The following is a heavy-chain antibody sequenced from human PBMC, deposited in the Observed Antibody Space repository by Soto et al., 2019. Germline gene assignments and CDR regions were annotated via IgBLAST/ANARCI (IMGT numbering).Heavy chain of an antibody. Sequence: EVQLVESGGGLVQPGGSLRLSCAASGFIFSNYWMSWVRQVPGKGLEWVANIRQDESERYYMDSAKGQFTISRDNAKNLLYLQMDSLRADDTAVYYCERQDSSGYHFFDSWGRGTLVTVSS. CDR3: ERQDSSGYHFFDS. CDR2: IRQDESER. D-gene: IGHD3-22*01. J-gene: IGHJ4*02. V-gene: IGHV3-7*01. CDR1: GFIFSNYW.